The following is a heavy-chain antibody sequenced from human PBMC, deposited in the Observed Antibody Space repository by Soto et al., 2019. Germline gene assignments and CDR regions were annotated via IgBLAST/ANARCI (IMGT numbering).Heavy chain of an antibody. CDR1: GFTFSDYA. V-gene: IGHV3-23*01. Sequence: GGSLRLSCAASGFTFSDYAMSWVRQAPVKGLEWVSSISGSGAPTYYADSVKGRFTISRDNSKTTLYLQMNTLRAEDTAVYYCAKGGLSDAMDVWGQGTTVTVSS. CDR2: ISGSGAPT. CDR3: AKGGLSDAMDV. J-gene: IGHJ6*02.